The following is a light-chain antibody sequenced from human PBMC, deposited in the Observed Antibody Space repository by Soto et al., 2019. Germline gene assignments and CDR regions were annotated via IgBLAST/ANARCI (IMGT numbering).Light chain of an antibody. CDR3: QQYGRSPVT. CDR1: QSVSSSY. CDR2: GAS. J-gene: IGKJ1*01. Sequence: EIVLTQSPGTLSLSPGERATLSCRASQSVSSSYLAWYQQKPGQAPRLLIYGASSRATGIPDRFSGSGAGTDFTLTISRLEAEDFAVYCWQQYGRSPVTFGQGTKVEIK. V-gene: IGKV3-20*01.